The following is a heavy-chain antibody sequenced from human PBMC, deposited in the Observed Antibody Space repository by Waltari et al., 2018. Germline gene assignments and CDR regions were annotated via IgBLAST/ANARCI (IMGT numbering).Heavy chain of an antibody. V-gene: IGHV4-38-2*01. Sequence: QVQLQESGPGLVKPSETLSLTCAVPGYSISSGYYWGWIRQPPGKGLEWIGSIYHSGSTYYNPSLKSRVTISVDTSKNQFSLKLSSVTAADTAVYYCARGLKRWLARYWYFDLWGRGTLVTVSS. D-gene: IGHD6-19*01. CDR3: ARGLKRWLARYWYFDL. CDR1: GYSISSGYY. J-gene: IGHJ2*01. CDR2: IYHSGST.